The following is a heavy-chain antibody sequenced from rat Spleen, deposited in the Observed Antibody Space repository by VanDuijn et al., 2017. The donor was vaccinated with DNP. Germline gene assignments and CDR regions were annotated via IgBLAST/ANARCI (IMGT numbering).Heavy chain of an antibody. CDR1: GLTFSNYG. CDR2: IGYDGSST. J-gene: IGHJ4*01. Sequence: EVQLVESGGGLVQPGRSLKLSCAASGLTFSNYGMAWVRQAPTRGLEWVATIGYDGSSTYYRDSVKGRFTISRDNAQSTLYLQMDSLRSEDTATYYCARHRTISPYYYDMDAWGQGASVTVSS. V-gene: IGHV5-29*01. CDR3: ARHRTISPYYYDMDA.